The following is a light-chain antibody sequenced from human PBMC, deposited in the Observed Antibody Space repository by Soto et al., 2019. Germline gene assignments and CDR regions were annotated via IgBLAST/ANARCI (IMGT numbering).Light chain of an antibody. Sequence: EIVLTQSPCTLSLSPGERATISCRASQSVSSSYLAWYQQKPGQAPRLLIYGASSRATCIPDRFSGSGSGTDFTLTISRXEPEDFAVYYCQQYGSSSLTFGGGTKVDIK. V-gene: IGKV3-20*01. CDR1: QSVSSSY. J-gene: IGKJ4*01. CDR2: GAS. CDR3: QQYGSSSLT.